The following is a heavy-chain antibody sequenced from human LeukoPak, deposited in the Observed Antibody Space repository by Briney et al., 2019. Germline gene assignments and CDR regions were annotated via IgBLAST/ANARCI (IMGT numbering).Heavy chain of an antibody. CDR3: ARSGYFRWVANY. J-gene: IGHJ4*02. CDR2: MNPNSGNT. Sequence: ASVKVSCKASGYTFTGYYMHWVRQAPGQGLEWMGWMNPNSGNTGYAQKFQGRVTMTRNTSISTAYMELSSLRSEDTAVYYCARSGYFRWVANYWGQGTLVTVSS. D-gene: IGHD2-15*01. V-gene: IGHV1-8*02. CDR1: GYTFTGYY.